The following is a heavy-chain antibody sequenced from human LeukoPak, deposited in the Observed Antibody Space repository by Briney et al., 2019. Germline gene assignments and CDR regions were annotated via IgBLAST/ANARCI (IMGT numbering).Heavy chain of an antibody. CDR2: ISSSSSYI. Sequence: LXXXCXXSGFTFXSYSMNWVRQAPGKGLEWVSSISSSSSYIYYADSVKGRFTISRDNAKNSLYLQMNSLRAEDTAVFYCARDLEQWLSCPDSWGQGTLVTVSS. CDR1: GFTFXSYS. CDR3: ARDLEQWLSCPDS. J-gene: IGHJ4*02. D-gene: IGHD6-19*01. V-gene: IGHV3-21*01.